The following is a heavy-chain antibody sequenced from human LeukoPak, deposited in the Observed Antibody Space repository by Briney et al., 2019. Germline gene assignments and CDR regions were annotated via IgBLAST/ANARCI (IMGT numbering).Heavy chain of an antibody. J-gene: IGHJ4*02. Sequence: NPGESLKFSCQGSGYIFSSHWIGWVRQLPGKGLEWMGIIYPGDSETRYSPSFEGHVTISADRSISTAYLQWSILQASDPAMYVCARRLIRGGGADYWGQGTLVSVSS. CDR1: GYIFSSHW. CDR3: ARRLIRGGGADY. D-gene: IGHD3-10*01. CDR2: IYPGDSET. V-gene: IGHV5-51*01.